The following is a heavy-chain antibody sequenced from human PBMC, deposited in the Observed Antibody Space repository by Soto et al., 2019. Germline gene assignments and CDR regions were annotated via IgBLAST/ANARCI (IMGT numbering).Heavy chain of an antibody. CDR2: ISYDGSNK. CDR1: GFTFSSYA. V-gene: IGHV3-30-3*01. CDR3: ARDSNSGRYGYLIDP. D-gene: IGHD5-18*01. Sequence: GGSLRLSCAASGFTFSSYAMHWVRQAPGKGLEWVAVISYDGSNKYYADSVKGRFTISRDNSKNTLYLQMNSLRAEDTAVYYCARDSNSGRYGYLIDPWGQGTLVTVSS. J-gene: IGHJ5*02.